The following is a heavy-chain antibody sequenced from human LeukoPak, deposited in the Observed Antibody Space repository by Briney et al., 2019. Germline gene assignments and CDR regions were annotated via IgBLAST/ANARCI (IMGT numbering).Heavy chain of an antibody. CDR1: GFTFSSYG. CDR2: ISYDGSNK. CDR3: AADPFDY. Sequence: GGSLRLSCAASGFTFSSYGMHWVRQAPGKGLEWVAVISYDGSNKYYADSVKGRFTISRDNSKDTLYLQMNSLRAEDTAVYYCAADPFDYWGQGTLVTVSS. V-gene: IGHV3-30*03. J-gene: IGHJ4*02.